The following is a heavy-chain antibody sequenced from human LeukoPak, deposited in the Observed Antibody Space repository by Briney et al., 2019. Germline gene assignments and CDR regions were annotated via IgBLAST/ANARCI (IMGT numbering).Heavy chain of an antibody. CDR3: ARHVMRYDILAGRFFDY. J-gene: IGHJ4*02. D-gene: IGHD3-9*01. Sequence: SETLSLTCTVSGGSISSSSYYWGWIRQPPGKGLEWIGSIYYSGSTYYNPSLKSRVTISVDTSKNQFSLKLSSVTAADTAVYYCARHVMRYDILAGRFFDYWGQGALVTVSS. CDR1: GGSISSSSYY. CDR2: IYYSGST. V-gene: IGHV4-39*01.